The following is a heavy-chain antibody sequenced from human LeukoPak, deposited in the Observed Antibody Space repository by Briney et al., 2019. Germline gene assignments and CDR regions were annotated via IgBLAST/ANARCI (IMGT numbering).Heavy chain of an antibody. Sequence: ASVKVSCKVSGNTLTELSMHWVRQAPGKGLEWMGGFDPEDGETIYAQKFQGRLTMTEDTSTDTAYMELSSLRSEDTDVYYCATVSFGESSSSGFDYWGQGTLVTVSS. CDR1: GNTLTELS. J-gene: IGHJ4*02. CDR2: FDPEDGET. V-gene: IGHV1-24*01. D-gene: IGHD3-10*01. CDR3: ATVSFGESSSSGFDY.